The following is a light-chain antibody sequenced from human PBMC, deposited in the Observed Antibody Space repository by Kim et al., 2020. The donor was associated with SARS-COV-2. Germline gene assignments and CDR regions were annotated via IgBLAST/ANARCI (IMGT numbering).Light chain of an antibody. J-gene: IGLJ1*01. Sequence: SYELTQTPSVPVSPGQTASITCSGDKLGDKYACWYQQKPGQSPVLVIYQDSKRPSGIPERFSGSNSGNTATLTISGTQAMDEADYYCQAWDSSTVVFGTGTKVTFL. CDR3: QAWDSSTVV. CDR1: KLGDKY. V-gene: IGLV3-1*01. CDR2: QDS.